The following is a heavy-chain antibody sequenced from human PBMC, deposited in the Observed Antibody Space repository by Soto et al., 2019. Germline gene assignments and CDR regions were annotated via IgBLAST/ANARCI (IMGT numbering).Heavy chain of an antibody. Sequence: VGSLRLSCEASGFTFSVYAMTWVRQAPGKGLDWVSSTGIHGDGYYAESVKGRFTISRDDSKSTLFLQMDSLRAEDTAVYYCAKDRINGNSVWDPFDVWGQGTMVTVSS. J-gene: IGHJ3*01. V-gene: IGHV3-23*01. CDR1: GFTFSVYA. CDR3: AKDRINGNSVWDPFDV. CDR2: STGIHGDG. D-gene: IGHD2-8*01.